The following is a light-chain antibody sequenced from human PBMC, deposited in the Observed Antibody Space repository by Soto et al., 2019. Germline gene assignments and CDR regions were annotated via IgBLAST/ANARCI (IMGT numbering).Light chain of an antibody. Sequence: DIPMTQSPSSLFSSVGDRVTITCQATQDINIYLNWYQQKPGKAPNLLIYDASNLEIGVPSRFSGSGSVTHFTFTISSLQTEYIGTYYCQQYDILPITFGRVTRMEIK. CDR3: QQYDILPIT. J-gene: IGKJ5*01. V-gene: IGKV1-33*01. CDR1: QDINIY. CDR2: DAS.